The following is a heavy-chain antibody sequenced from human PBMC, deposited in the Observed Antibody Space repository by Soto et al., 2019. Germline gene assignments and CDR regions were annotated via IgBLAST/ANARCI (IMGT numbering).Heavy chain of an antibody. J-gene: IGHJ3*02. V-gene: IGHV3-21*04. CDR2: ISSSSSYI. CDR3: AKDRMNHNSVWDPFDI. Sequence: NPGGSLRLSCAASGFTFSSYSMNWVRQAPGKGLEWVSSISSSSSYIYYADSVKGRFTISRDNAKNSLYLQMNGLRAEDTAVYYCAKDRMNHNSVWDPFDIWGRGTMVTVSS. D-gene: IGHD2-15*01. CDR1: GFTFSSYS.